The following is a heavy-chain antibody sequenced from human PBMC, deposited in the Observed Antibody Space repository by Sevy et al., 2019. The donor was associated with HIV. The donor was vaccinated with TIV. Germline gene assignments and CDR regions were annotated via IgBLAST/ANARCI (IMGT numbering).Heavy chain of an antibody. CDR1: GGSISSTTYY. V-gene: IGHV4-39*01. J-gene: IGHJ3*02. CDR2: VYYSGIT. CDR3: ARHGLRESSGFYRAFDI. Sequence: SETLSLTCTVSGGSISSTTYYWGWVRQPTGKGLEWIASVYYSGITYYNPSLKSRLTISVDTSRNHFSLKLSSVTAADTGVFYCARHGLRESSGFYRAFDIWGQGAMVTVSS. D-gene: IGHD3-22*01.